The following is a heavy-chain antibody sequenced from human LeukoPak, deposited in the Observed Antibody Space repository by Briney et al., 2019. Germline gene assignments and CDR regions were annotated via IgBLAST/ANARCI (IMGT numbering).Heavy chain of an antibody. CDR2: IIPIFGPA. CDR1: GGTFSRFA. V-gene: IGHV1-69*05. Sequence: ASVKVSCKTSGGTFSRFAISWVRQAPGQGLEWMGGIIPIFGPANYAQKFQGRVTMTTDTSASTGYMELRSLRSDDTAIYYCARDYGAGSYGDYWGQGTLVTVSS. D-gene: IGHD3-10*01. CDR3: ARDYGAGSYGDY. J-gene: IGHJ4*02.